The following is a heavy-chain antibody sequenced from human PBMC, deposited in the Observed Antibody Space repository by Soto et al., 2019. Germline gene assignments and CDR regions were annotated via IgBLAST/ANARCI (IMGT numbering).Heavy chain of an antibody. CDR1: GGSISSYY. Sequence: SETLSLTYTVSGGSISSYYWSWIRQPPGKGLEWIGYIYYSGSTNYNPSLKGRVTISVDTSKNQFSLKLSSVTAADTAVYYCARVQLWARDYYYGMDVWGQGTTVTVSS. J-gene: IGHJ6*02. D-gene: IGHD5-18*01. V-gene: IGHV4-59*01. CDR3: ARVQLWARDYYYGMDV. CDR2: IYYSGST.